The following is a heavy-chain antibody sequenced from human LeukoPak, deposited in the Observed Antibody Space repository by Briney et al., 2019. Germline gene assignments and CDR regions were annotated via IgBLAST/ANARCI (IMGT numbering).Heavy chain of an antibody. CDR2: IRYDGSNK. CDR3: AKDYRPLSFLAIFGDTTFYYYYYMDV. J-gene: IGHJ6*03. D-gene: IGHD3-3*01. Sequence: PGRSLRLSCAASGFTFSSYGMHWVRQAPGKGLEWVAFIRYDGSNKYYADSVKGRFTISRDNSKNTLYLQMNSLRAEDTAVYYCAKDYRPLSFLAIFGDTTFYYYYYMDVWGKGTTVTVSS. CDR1: GFTFSSYG. V-gene: IGHV3-30*02.